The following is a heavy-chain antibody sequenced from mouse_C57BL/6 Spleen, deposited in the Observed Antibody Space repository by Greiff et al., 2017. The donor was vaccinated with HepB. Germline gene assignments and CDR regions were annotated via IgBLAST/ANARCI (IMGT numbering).Heavy chain of an antibody. J-gene: IGHJ2*01. CDR3: ARTARIKY. D-gene: IGHD1-2*01. CDR2: ISYSGST. Sequence: EVKLMESGPGLVKPSQSLSLTCTVTGYSITSGYGWNWIRQGPGNKREWMGYISYSGSTNYNPSLKSRIYITRDTSKNQFFLQLNSVTTEDTATYYCARTARIKYWGHGTTLTVSS. V-gene: IGHV3-2*02. CDR1: GYSITSGYG.